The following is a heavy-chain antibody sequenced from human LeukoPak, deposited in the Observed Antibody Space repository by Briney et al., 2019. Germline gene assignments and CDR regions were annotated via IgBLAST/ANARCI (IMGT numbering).Heavy chain of an antibody. D-gene: IGHD3-3*01. CDR1: GFTFSTYA. V-gene: IGHV3-48*03. CDR2: LSSSGSAF. CDR3: ARSARLMKGVVEVTALDD. J-gene: IGHJ4*02. Sequence: GGSLRLSCAASGFTFSTYAMSWVRQAPGKGLEWIAYLSSSGSAFSYADSVKGRFTIARDNAKNSVYLEMNSLRADDTAVYYCARSARLMKGVVEVTALDDWGQGTLVTVSS.